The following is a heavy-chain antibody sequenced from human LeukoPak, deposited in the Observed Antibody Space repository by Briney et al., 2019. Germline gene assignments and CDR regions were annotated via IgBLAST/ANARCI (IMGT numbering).Heavy chain of an antibody. J-gene: IGHJ3*02. CDR1: GGSISSYY. Sequence: SETLSLTCTVSGGSISSYYWSWIRQPAGKGLEWIGRIYTSGSTNYNPSLKSRVTMSVDTSKNQFSLKLSSVTAADTAVYYCARQGGTHVLRFLEWLSTLAAFDIWGQGTMVTVSS. CDR3: ARQGGTHVLRFLEWLSTLAAFDI. CDR2: IYTSGST. D-gene: IGHD3-3*01. V-gene: IGHV4-4*07.